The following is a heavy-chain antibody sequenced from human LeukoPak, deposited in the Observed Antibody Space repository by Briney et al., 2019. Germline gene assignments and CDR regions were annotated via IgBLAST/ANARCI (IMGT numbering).Heavy chain of an antibody. J-gene: IGHJ4*02. CDR2: ISYDGSNK. CDR1: KFTFSNYW. Sequence: GGSLRLSCAASKFTFSNYWMSWVRQAPGKGLEWVAVISYDGSNKYYADSVKGRFTISRDNSKNTLYLQMNSLRAEDTAVYYCATGPFYYDFWSGYLQNFDYWGQGTLVTVSS. D-gene: IGHD3-3*01. CDR3: ATGPFYYDFWSGYLQNFDY. V-gene: IGHV3-30*03.